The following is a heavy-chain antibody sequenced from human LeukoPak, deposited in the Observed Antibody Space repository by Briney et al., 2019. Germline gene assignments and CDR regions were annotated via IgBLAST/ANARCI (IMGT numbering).Heavy chain of an antibody. CDR1: GGSISSYY. CDR3: ATSVRSVATLDY. J-gene: IGHJ4*02. CDR2: IYYSGST. V-gene: IGHV4-59*08. D-gene: IGHD5-12*01. Sequence: PSETPSLTCTVSGGSISSYYWSWIRQPPGKGLEWIGYIYYSGSTNYNPSLKSRVTISVDTSKNQFSLKLSSVTAADTAVYYCATSVRSVATLDYWGQGTLVTVSP.